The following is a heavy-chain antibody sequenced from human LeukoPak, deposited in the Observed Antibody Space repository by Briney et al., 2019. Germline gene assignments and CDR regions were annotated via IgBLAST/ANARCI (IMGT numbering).Heavy chain of an antibody. CDR2: ISAYNGNT. V-gene: IGHV1-18*01. D-gene: IGHD6-13*01. J-gene: IGHJ6*02. CDR1: GYTFTSYG. Sequence: ASVKVSCKASGYTFTSYGIIWVRQAPGQGLEWMGWISAYNGNTNYAQKLQGRVTMTTDTSTSTAYMELRSLRSDDTAVHYCARERGSSWPYYYYYYGMDVWGQGTTVTVSS. CDR3: ARERGSSWPYYYYYYGMDV.